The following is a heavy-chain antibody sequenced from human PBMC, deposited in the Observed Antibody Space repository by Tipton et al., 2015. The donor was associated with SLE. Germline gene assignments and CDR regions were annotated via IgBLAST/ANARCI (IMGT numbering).Heavy chain of an antibody. Sequence: SLRLSCAASGFTFRTYGMHWVRQAPVKGLEWVSFIRFGGNVKQYADSVRGRFTISRDNSKNTLSLQMDSLRPEDTSIYYCASILGNTNPSDFWGQGTLVTVSS. J-gene: IGHJ4*02. CDR3: ASILGNTNPSDF. D-gene: IGHD2-8*01. CDR2: IRFGGNVK. V-gene: IGHV3-30*02. CDR1: GFTFRTYG.